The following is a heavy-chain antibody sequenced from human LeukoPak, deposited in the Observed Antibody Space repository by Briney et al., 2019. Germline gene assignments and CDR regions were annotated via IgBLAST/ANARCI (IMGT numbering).Heavy chain of an antibody. CDR1: GFTFDDYA. J-gene: IGHJ4*02. CDR3: AKDSVLRFLEWFPGYYFDY. V-gene: IGHV3-43*02. D-gene: IGHD3-3*01. CDR2: ISGDGGST. Sequence: GGSLRLSCAASGFTFDDYAMHWVRQAPGKGLEWVSLISGDGGSTYYADSVKGRFTISRDNSRNSLYLQMNSLRTEDTALYYCAKDSVLRFLEWFPGYYFDYWGQGTLVTVSS.